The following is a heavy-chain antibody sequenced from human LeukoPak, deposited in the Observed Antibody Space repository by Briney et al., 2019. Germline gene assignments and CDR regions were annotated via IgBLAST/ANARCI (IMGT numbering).Heavy chain of an antibody. J-gene: IGHJ5*02. CDR3: ARDLRVILGKTYNWFDP. CDR2: INPNSGGT. V-gene: IGHV1-2*02. Sequence: ASVKVSFKASGYTFTGYYMHWVRQAPGQGLEWMGWINPNSGGTNYAQKFQGRVTMTRDTSISTAYMELSRLRSDDTAVYYCARDLRVILGKTYNWFDPWGQGALVTVSS. D-gene: IGHD2-15*01. CDR1: GYTFTGYY.